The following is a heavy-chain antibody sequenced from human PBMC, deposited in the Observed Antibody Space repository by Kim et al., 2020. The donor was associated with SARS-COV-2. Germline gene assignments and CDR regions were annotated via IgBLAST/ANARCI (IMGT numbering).Heavy chain of an antibody. CDR2: INPSGGST. J-gene: IGHJ6*02. V-gene: IGHV1-46*01. CDR3: AREGYSYLFGLGYGGMDV. CDR1: GYTFTSYY. Sequence: ASVKVSCKASGYTFTSYYMHWVRQAPGQGLEWMGIINPSGGSTSYAQKFQGRVTMTRDTSTSTVYMELSSLRSEDTAVYYCAREGYSYLFGLGYGGMDVWGQGTTVTVSS. D-gene: IGHD5-18*01.